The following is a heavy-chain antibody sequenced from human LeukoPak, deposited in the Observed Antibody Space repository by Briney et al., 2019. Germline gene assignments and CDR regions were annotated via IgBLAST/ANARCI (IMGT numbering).Heavy chain of an antibody. CDR2: IYYSGST. D-gene: IGHD1-1*01. CDR3: ARLTWTNADDS. Sequence: SETLSLTCTVSGGSISSGDYYWSWIRQPPGKGLEWIGYIYYSGSTYYNPSLKSRVTISVDTSKNQFSLKLSSVTTADTAVYYCARLTWTNADDSWGQGTLVSVSS. J-gene: IGHJ4*02. CDR1: GGSISSGDYY. V-gene: IGHV4-30-4*08.